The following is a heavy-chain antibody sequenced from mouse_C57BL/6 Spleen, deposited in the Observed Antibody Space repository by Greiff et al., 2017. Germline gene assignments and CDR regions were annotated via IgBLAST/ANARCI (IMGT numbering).Heavy chain of an antibody. CDR3: ARDGGEYYAMDY. J-gene: IGHJ4*01. Sequence: EVNVVESGGGLVQSGRSLRLSCATSGFTFSDFYMEWVRQAPGKGLEWIAASRNKANDYTTEYSASVKGRFIVSRDTSQSILYLQMNALRAEDTAIYYCARDGGEYYAMDYWGQGTSVTVSS. V-gene: IGHV7-1*01. CDR2: SRNKANDYTT. CDR1: GFTFSDFY.